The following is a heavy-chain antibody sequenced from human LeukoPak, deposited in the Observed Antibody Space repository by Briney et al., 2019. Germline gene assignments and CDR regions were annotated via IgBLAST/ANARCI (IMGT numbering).Heavy chain of an antibody. V-gene: IGHV1-46*01. D-gene: IGHD6-19*01. CDR1: GGTFSSYA. CDR3: ARDVGSGTYMFDS. CDR2: INPGRDST. J-gene: IGHJ4*02. Sequence: ASVKVSCKASGGTFSSYAISWVRQAPGQGLEWMGTINPGRDSTSYAQKFQGRVIMTRDTSTSTVDMDLSSLRSDDTAVYYCARDVGSGTYMFDSWGQGTLVTVSS.